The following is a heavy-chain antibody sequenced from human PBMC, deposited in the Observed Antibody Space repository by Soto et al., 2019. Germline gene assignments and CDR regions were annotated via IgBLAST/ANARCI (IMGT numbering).Heavy chain of an antibody. CDR2: IYPGDSDT. V-gene: IGHV5-51*01. CDR3: AASIFYYGMDV. J-gene: IGHJ6*02. Sequence: GESLKISCNGSGYTFTNYWIGWVRQMPGKGLEWMGIIYPGDSDTKYNPSFQGQVTISADKSITTTYLRWTSLKASDTAIYYCAASIFYYGMDVWGQGTTVTVSS. CDR1: GYTFTNYW.